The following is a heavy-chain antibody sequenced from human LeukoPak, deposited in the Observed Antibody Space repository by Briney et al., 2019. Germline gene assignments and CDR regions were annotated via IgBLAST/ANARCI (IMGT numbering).Heavy chain of an antibody. CDR3: AGDSSGYFFIGY. Sequence: SETLSLTCTVSGYSISSGYYWGWIRQPPGKGLEWIGSIYHSGSTYYNPSLKSRVTISVDTSKNQFSLKLSSVTAADTAVYYCAGDSSGYFFIGYWGQGTLVTVSS. J-gene: IGHJ4*02. V-gene: IGHV4-38-2*02. CDR1: GYSISSGYY. D-gene: IGHD3-22*01. CDR2: IYHSGST.